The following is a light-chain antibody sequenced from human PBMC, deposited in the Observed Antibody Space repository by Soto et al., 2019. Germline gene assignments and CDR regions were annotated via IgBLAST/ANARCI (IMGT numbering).Light chain of an antibody. CDR3: QQYDDLPRT. CDR1: QDISNN. Sequence: DIQMTQSPSSLSASVGDRVTITCQASQDISNNLHWYQVKPGKAPKLLIYDASNLETGVPSRFSGSGSGTDFTFTINSLEPEDVATYYCQQYDDLPRTFGQGTK. CDR2: DAS. V-gene: IGKV1-33*01. J-gene: IGKJ2*01.